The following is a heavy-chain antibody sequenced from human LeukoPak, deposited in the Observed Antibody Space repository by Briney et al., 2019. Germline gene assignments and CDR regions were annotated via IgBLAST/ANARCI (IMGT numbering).Heavy chain of an antibody. CDR3: ARDQGIAAAGDAFDI. CDR2: IYYSGST. D-gene: IGHD6-13*01. V-gene: IGHV4-39*07. Sequence: PSETLSLTCTVSGGSISSSSYYWGWIRQPPGKGLEWIGSIYYSGSTYYNPSLKSRVTISVDTSKNQFSLKLSSVTAADTAVYYCARDQGIAAAGDAFDIWGQGTMVTVSS. J-gene: IGHJ3*02. CDR1: GGSISSSSYY.